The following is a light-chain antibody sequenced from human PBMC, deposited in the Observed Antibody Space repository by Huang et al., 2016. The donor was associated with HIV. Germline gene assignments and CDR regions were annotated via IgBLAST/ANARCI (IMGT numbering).Light chain of an antibody. CDR1: QSLLHTNGYSY. CDR3: MQALQNPRT. CDR2: LST. J-gene: IGKJ5*01. V-gene: IGKV2-28*01. Sequence: IVMTQSPLSLPVTPGEPASLSCRSSQSLLHTNGYSYVDLYLQKPGKSPQLLLYLSTHLASGVPDRFSGSGSVLDFTLKISSVEAEDVGIYYCMQALQNPRTFGQGTRLEIK.